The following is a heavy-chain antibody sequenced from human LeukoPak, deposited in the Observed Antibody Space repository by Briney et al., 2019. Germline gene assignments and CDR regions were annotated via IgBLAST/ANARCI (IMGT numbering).Heavy chain of an antibody. Sequence: PGGSLRLSCVAPGFSFSIYSMNWVRQAPGKGLEWVSYISGSSSNKYYADSVKGRFTISRDKAKNSLYLQMNSLRVEDTAFYYCAKDNRRHYTSGPNPDSLHWGQGALVTVSS. J-gene: IGHJ4*02. V-gene: IGHV3-48*01. CDR2: ISGSSSNK. D-gene: IGHD6-19*01. CDR1: GFSFSIYS. CDR3: AKDNRRHYTSGPNPDSLH.